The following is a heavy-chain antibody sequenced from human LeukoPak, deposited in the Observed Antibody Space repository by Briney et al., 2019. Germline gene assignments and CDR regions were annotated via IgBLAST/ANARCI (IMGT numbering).Heavy chain of an antibody. J-gene: IGHJ5*02. Sequence: KASETPFPTCTVSGGSISNYSWSRIRKPAPKGLEWIGRIYTSGSTDYNPSLKSRVTMSVDTSKNQFSLKLSSVTAADTAVYYCARAGRGHWFDPWGQGTLVTVSS. D-gene: IGHD3-10*01. CDR3: ARAGRGHWFDP. CDR1: GGSISNYS. CDR2: IYTSGST. V-gene: IGHV4-4*07.